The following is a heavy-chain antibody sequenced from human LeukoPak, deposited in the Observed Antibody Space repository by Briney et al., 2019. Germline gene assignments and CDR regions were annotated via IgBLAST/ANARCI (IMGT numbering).Heavy chain of an antibody. D-gene: IGHD6-19*01. CDR1: GYTFTSYG. CDR2: ISAYNGNT. Sequence: GASVKVSCKASGYTFTSYGISWVRQAPGQGLEWMGWISAYNGNTNYAQKLQGRVTMTRDTSTSTVYMELSSLRSEDTAVYYCARERIAVAGMLDYWGQGTLVTVSS. J-gene: IGHJ4*02. CDR3: ARERIAVAGMLDY. V-gene: IGHV1-18*01.